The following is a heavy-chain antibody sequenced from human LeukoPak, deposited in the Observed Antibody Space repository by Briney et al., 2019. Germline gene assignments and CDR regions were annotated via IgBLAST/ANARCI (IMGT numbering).Heavy chain of an antibody. Sequence: SVKVSCKASGYTFTSYAFTWVRQAPGQGLEWMGWINADNGNSYSAQKFQGRVTMTIDTSASTAYMELRSLRSDDTAVYYCARIMKTSLVRGVNHAFDYWGQGTLVTVSS. V-gene: IGHV1-18*01. CDR3: ARIMKTSLVRGVNHAFDY. D-gene: IGHD3-10*01. J-gene: IGHJ4*02. CDR2: INADNGNS. CDR1: GYTFTSYA.